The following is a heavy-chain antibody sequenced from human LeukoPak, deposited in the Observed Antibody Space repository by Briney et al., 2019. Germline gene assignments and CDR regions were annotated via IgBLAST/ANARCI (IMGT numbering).Heavy chain of an antibody. CDR3: AALDSYYDNSGRPPSPD. V-gene: IGHV1-24*01. Sequence: GASVKVSCNISGYTLTDFFMHWVRQAPGNALEWGGGFNREDAGPIYAPHFRGRVTVTEDTSTDTAYLQLSSLRSEDTAVYFCAALDSYYDNSGRPPSPDWGQGTLVTVSS. CDR2: FNREDAGP. CDR1: GYTLTDFF. J-gene: IGHJ4*02. D-gene: IGHD3-22*01.